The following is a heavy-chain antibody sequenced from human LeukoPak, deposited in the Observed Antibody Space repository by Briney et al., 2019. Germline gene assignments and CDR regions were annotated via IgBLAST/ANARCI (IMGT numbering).Heavy chain of an antibody. CDR2: ISSGSSYI. CDR1: GFTFSSYS. Sequence: GGSLRLSCAASGFTFSSYSINWVRQAPGKGLEWVSSISSGSSYIYYADSVKGRFTISRDNAKNSLYLQMNSLRAEDTAVYYCARDPTDIVGYMDVWGKGTTVTISS. V-gene: IGHV3-21*01. CDR3: ARDPTDIVGYMDV. D-gene: IGHD2-15*01. J-gene: IGHJ6*03.